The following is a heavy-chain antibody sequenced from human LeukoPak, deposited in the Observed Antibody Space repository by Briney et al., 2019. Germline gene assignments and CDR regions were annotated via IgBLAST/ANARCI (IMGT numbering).Heavy chain of an antibody. CDR1: GGSISSYY. V-gene: IGHV4-59*01. Sequence: SETLSLTCTVSGGSISSYYWSWIRQPPGKGLEWIGYIYYSGSTNYNPSLKSRVTISVDTSKNQFSLKLSSVTAADTAVYYCARAKPYSSSSPLTGWGQGTLVTVSS. CDR2: IYYSGST. CDR3: ARAKPYSSSSPLTG. D-gene: IGHD6-6*01. J-gene: IGHJ4*02.